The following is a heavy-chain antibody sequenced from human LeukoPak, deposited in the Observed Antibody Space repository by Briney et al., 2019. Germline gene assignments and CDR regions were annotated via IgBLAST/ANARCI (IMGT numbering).Heavy chain of an antibody. J-gene: IGHJ4*02. CDR1: GFTFSNYW. CDR3: VRGPTYFDS. Sequence: PGGSLRLSCAASGFTFSNYWMHWVRQAPGKGLVWVSRVNTDGTTTAYADSVKGRFTISRDNAKNTLYLQMDSLRADDTAVHYCVRGPTYFDSWGQGTLVTVSS. V-gene: IGHV3-74*01. CDR2: VNTDGTTT.